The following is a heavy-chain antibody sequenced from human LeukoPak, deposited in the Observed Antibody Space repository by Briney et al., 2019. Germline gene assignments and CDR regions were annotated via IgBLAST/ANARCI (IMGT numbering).Heavy chain of an antibody. CDR1: GFTFDDYA. CDR2: ISWNSGSI. J-gene: IGHJ5*02. Sequence: GGSLRLSCAASGFTFDDYAMHWVRQAPGKGLEWVSGISWNSGSIGYADSVKGRFTISRDNAKNSLYLQMDSLRAEDTALYYCAGSGSYYKYWFDPWGQGTLVTVSS. D-gene: IGHD3-10*01. V-gene: IGHV3-9*01. CDR3: AGSGSYYKYWFDP.